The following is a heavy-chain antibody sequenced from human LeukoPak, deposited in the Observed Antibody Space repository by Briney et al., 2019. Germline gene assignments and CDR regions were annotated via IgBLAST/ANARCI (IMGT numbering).Heavy chain of an antibody. D-gene: IGHD3-3*01. J-gene: IGHJ3*02. Sequence: GGSLRLSCTTSGFNFRAYWMGWVRQAPGKGLEWVGRIKSKTDGGTTDYAAPVKGRFTISRDDSKNTLYLQMNSLKTEDTAVYYCTTDPRITIFGVAQRDAFDIWGQGTMVTVSS. V-gene: IGHV3-15*01. CDR3: TTDPRITIFGVAQRDAFDI. CDR1: GFNFRAYW. CDR2: IKSKTDGGTT.